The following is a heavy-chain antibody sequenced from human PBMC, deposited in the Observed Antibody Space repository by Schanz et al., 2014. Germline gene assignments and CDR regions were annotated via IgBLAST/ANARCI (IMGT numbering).Heavy chain of an antibody. V-gene: IGHV4-34*01. CDR1: GGSFSGYY. Sequence: QVHLQQWGAGLLKPSETLSLTCAVYGGSFSGYYWSWIRQPPEKGLEWIGEINHSGSTTYNPSFNSRVTISVDMSKTQFALNLSSVTAADTAVYYCARLGVGDKAYYYYGTDVWGQGTTVLVSS. CDR2: INHSGST. J-gene: IGHJ6*02. CDR3: ARLGVGDKAYYYYGTDV. D-gene: IGHD1-26*01.